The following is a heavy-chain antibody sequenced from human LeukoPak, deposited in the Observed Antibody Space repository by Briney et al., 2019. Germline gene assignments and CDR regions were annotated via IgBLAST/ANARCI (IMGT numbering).Heavy chain of an antibody. CDR1: VYIFTIYD. J-gene: IGHJ3*02. D-gene: IGHD2-21*01. CDR3: ASGGDFHI. CDR2: MNPNSGNT. Sequence: ASVKVSCKASVYIFTIYDINWVRQATGQGLEWMGWMNPNSGNTGYAQKFQGRVTITRNTSISTAYMELSSLSSEDTAVYYCASGGDFHIWGQGTMVTVSS. V-gene: IGHV1-8*03.